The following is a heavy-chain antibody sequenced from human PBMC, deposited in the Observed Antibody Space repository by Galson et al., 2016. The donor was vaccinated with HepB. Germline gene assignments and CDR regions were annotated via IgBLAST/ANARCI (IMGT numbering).Heavy chain of an antibody. CDR1: GYTFTTYD. CDR3: ARDLIGNLDV. D-gene: IGHD3-16*02. J-gene: IGHJ6*02. V-gene: IGHV1-3*01. Sequence: SVKVSCKASGYTFTTYDMHWVRQSPGQRLEWMGWISAGSGNTRYSQNFQDRVTITRDTSVRTHYMELNSLTSEDTAVYYCARDLIGNLDVWGQGTTVTVSS. CDR2: ISAGSGNT.